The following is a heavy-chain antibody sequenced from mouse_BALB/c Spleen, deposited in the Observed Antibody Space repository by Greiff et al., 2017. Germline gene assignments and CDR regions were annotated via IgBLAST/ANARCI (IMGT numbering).Heavy chain of an antibody. Sequence: ESGPGLVKPSQSLSLTCTVTGYSITSDYAWNWIRQFPGNKLEWMGYISYSGSTSYNPSLKSRISITRDTSKNQFFLQLNSVTTEDTATYYCANGNYGPFDYWGQGTTLTVSS. V-gene: IGHV3-2*02. J-gene: IGHJ2*01. D-gene: IGHD2-1*01. CDR1: GYSITSDYA. CDR2: ISYSGST. CDR3: ANGNYGPFDY.